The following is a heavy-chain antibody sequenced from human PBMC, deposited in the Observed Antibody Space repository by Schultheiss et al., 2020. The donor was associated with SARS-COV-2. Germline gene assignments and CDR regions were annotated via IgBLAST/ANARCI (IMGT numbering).Heavy chain of an antibody. J-gene: IGHJ6*02. CDR1: GYSISSGYY. Sequence: SETLSLTCTVSGYSISSGYYWGWIRQPPGKGLEWIGYIYYSGSTYYNPSLKSRVTISVDTSKNQFSLKLSSVTAADTAVYYCAREGTYYDFWSGLPYYYGMDVWGQGTTVTVSS. D-gene: IGHD3-3*01. CDR3: AREGTYYDFWSGLPYYYGMDV. CDR2: IYYSGST. V-gene: IGHV4-38-2*02.